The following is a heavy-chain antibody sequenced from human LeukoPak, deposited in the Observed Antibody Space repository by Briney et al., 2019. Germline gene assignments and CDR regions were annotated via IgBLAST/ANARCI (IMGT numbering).Heavy chain of an antibody. J-gene: IGHJ3*02. V-gene: IGHV4-59*01. CDR2: IYYSGST. CDR1: GGSISSYY. Sequence: SETLSLTCTVSGGSISSYYWNWIRQPPGKGLEWSGYIYYSGSTNYNPSLKSRVSISVDTSKNQFSLKLSSVTAADTAVYYCARSLYYYGSDSFDIWGQGTMVTVSS. D-gene: IGHD3-10*01. CDR3: ARSLYYYGSDSFDI.